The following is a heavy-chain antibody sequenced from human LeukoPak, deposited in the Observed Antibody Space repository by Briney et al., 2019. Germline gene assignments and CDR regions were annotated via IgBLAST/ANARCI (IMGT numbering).Heavy chain of an antibody. V-gene: IGHV4-38-2*02. D-gene: IGHD3-22*01. CDR3: ARHRGDDYYDSSGYYYFRAFDI. J-gene: IGHJ3*02. Sequence: PSETLSLTCTVSGYSISSGYYWGWIRQPPGKGLEWIGSIYRSGSTYYNPSLKNRVTKSVDTSKNQFSLKLSSVTAADTAVYYCARHRGDDYYDSSGYYYFRAFDIWGQGTVVTVSS. CDR2: IYRSGST. CDR1: GYSISSGYY.